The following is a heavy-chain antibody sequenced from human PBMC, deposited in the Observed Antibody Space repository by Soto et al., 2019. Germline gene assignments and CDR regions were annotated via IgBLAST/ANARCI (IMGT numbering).Heavy chain of an antibody. CDR2: IYYSGST. Sequence: QVQLQESGPGLVKPSETLSLTCTVSGDSISNYYWSWIRQPPGKGLEWIGYIYYSGSTNYNPSLKSRVTISVDTSKNQCSLKLSSVTAADTAVYYCARHLWVGSSWYLGALDIWGQGTMVTVSS. CDR1: GDSISNYY. V-gene: IGHV4-59*08. J-gene: IGHJ3*02. CDR3: ARHLWVGSSWYLGALDI. D-gene: IGHD6-13*01.